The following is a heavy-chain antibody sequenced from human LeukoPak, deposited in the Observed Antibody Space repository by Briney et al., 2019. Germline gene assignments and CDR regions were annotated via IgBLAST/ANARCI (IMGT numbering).Heavy chain of an antibody. CDR1: GFTFNSYT. CDR3: ARDGASLGAQFDY. D-gene: IGHD1-26*01. V-gene: IGHV3-21*01. J-gene: IGHJ4*02. CDR2: ISTGSTYI. Sequence: GGSLRLSCAASGFTFNSYTMTWVRQAPGKGLEWVSSISTGSTYIYYADSVKGRFTISRDNAKNSLYLQMNSPRAEDTAVYYCARDGASLGAQFDYWGQGTLVTVSS.